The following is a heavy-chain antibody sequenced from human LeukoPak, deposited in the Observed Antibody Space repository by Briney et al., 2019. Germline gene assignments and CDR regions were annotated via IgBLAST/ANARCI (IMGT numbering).Heavy chain of an antibody. J-gene: IGHJ4*02. V-gene: IGHV3-23*01. CDR2: ISGSGGST. CDR1: GFTFSSYA. CDR3: ARELVSKLMVRGVRASDY. Sequence: GGSLRLSCAASGFTFSSYAMSWVRQAPGKGLEWVSAISGSGGSTYYADSVKGRFTISRDNSKNTLYLQINSLRAEDTAVYYCARELVSKLMVRGVRASDYWGQGTLVTVSS. D-gene: IGHD3-10*01.